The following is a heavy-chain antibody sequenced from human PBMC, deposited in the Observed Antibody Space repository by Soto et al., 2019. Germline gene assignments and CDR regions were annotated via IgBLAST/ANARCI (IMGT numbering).Heavy chain of an antibody. CDR3: VMDTHSPTRFDY. D-gene: IGHD5-18*01. V-gene: IGHV4-39*01. J-gene: IGHJ4*02. Sequence: QVQLQESGPGLVKPSETLSLTCSVSGGSISSSTYYWGWVRQPPGQGLEWIGSFTYSESPNYNPSLRSRVTISVDTSKNQFSLKLSSVTAADTAVFYCVMDTHSPTRFDYWGQGTLAIVSS. CDR1: GGSISSSTYY. CDR2: FTYSESP.